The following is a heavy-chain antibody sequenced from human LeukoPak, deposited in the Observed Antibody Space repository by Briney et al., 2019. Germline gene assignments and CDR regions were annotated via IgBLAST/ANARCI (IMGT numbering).Heavy chain of an antibody. CDR3: ARDRYCSGGSCYSDHTNWFDP. D-gene: IGHD2-15*01. J-gene: IGHJ5*02. CDR1: GGSFSGYY. Sequence: SETLSLTCAVYGGSFSGYYWGWIRQPPGKGLEWIGSIYHSGSTYYNPSLKSRVTISVDTSKNQFSLKLSSVTAADTAVYYCARDRYCSGGSCYSDHTNWFDPWGQGTLVTVSS. CDR2: IYHSGST. V-gene: IGHV4-34*01.